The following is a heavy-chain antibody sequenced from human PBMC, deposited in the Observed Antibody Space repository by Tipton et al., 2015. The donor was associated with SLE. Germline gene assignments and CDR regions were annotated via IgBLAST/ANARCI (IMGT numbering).Heavy chain of an antibody. CDR1: GGSINTRYY. CDR2: FHYSGAT. Sequence: TLSLTCTVSGGSINTRYYWGWFRQSPGKGLEWIGSFHYSGATYSKPSLKSRITISIEASKNQFSLRLNSVTAADTGVYYCARRGDWWYFDLWGRGTLVTVSS. D-gene: IGHD3-16*01. J-gene: IGHJ2*01. V-gene: IGHV4-39*01. CDR3: ARRGDWWYFDL.